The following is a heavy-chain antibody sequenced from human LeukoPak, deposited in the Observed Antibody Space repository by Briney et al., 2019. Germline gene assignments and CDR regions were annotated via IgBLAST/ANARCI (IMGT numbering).Heavy chain of an antibody. J-gene: IGHJ4*02. D-gene: IGHD3-16*02. Sequence: ASVKVSCKASGGTFSSYAISWVRQAPGQGLEWMGGIIPIFGTANYAQKFQGRVTITADESTSTAYMELSSLRSEDTAVYYCARGPLDYVWGSYRHLDYWGQGTLVTVSS. CDR3: ARGPLDYVWGSYRHLDY. V-gene: IGHV1-69*13. CDR1: GGTFSSYA. CDR2: IIPIFGTA.